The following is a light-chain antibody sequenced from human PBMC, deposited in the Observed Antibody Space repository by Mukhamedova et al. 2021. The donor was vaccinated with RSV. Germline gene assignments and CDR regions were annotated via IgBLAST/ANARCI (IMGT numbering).Light chain of an antibody. V-gene: IGKV1-5*03. J-gene: IGKJ4*01. CDR3: RQYNTFEVT. CDR2: KAS. Sequence: WYQRRVHGKAPKLLIYKASSLESGVPSRFSGSGSGTEFTLTISSLQPDDFATYYCRQYNTFEVTFGGGTKVELK.